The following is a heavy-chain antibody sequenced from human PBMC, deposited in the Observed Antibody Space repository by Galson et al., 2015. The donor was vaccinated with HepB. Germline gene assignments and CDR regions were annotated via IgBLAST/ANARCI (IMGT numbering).Heavy chain of an antibody. D-gene: IGHD2-2*01. Sequence: SLRLSCAASGFTFSSYGMHWVRQAPGKGLEWVAVISYDGSNKYYAGSVKGRFTISRDNSKNTLYLQMNSPRAEDTAVYYCAKGVPRAFGMDVWGQGTTVTVSS. CDR2: ISYDGSNK. J-gene: IGHJ6*02. V-gene: IGHV3-30*18. CDR3: AKGVPRAFGMDV. CDR1: GFTFSSYG.